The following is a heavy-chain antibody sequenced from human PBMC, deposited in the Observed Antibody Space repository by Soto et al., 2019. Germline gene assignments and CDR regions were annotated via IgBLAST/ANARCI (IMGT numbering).Heavy chain of an antibody. CDR3: ASTNYIGPVYCSGGSCLPGPY. V-gene: IGHV1-69*13. Sequence: SVKVSCKASGGTFSSYAISWVRQAPGQGLEWMGGIIPIFGTANYAQKFQGRVTITADESTSTAYMELSSLRSEDTAVYYCASTNYIGPVYCSGGSCLPGPYWGQGTLVTVSS. CDR1: GGTFSSYA. J-gene: IGHJ4*02. D-gene: IGHD2-15*01. CDR2: IIPIFGTA.